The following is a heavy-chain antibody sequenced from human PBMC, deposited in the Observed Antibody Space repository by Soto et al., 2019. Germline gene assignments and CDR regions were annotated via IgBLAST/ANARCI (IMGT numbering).Heavy chain of an antibody. CDR1: GFTFSSYA. CDR3: ARDGPTVTTSPGY. V-gene: IGHV3-30-3*01. Sequence: QVQLVESGGGVVQPGRSLRLSCAASGFTFSSYAMHWVRQAPGKGLEWVAVISYDGSNKYYADSVKGRFTISRDNPKNTLYLQMNSLRAEDTAVYYCARDGPTVTTSPGYWGQGTLVTVSS. D-gene: IGHD4-17*01. CDR2: ISYDGSNK. J-gene: IGHJ4*02.